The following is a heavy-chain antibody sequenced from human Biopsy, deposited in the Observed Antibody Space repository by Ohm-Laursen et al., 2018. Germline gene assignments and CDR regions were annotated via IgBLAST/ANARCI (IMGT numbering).Heavy chain of an antibody. J-gene: IGHJ4*02. CDR2: IYPNNGAT. V-gene: IGHV1-2*02. CDR1: ADSFVGYD. Sequence: VASVKVSRKAPADSFVGYDIHWVRQAPGQGLEWMGSIYPNNGATKNAQKFQGRVTMTRDTSINTAFMELKSLRSDDTAVYYCARDLVDWTVPSWGQGTLVIVSS. CDR3: ARDLVDWTVPS. D-gene: IGHD3/OR15-3a*01.